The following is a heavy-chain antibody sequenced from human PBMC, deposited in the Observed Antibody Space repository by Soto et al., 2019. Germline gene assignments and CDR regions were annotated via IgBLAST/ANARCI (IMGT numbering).Heavy chain of an antibody. CDR1: GFTFSNYA. CDR3: ASLDTARIQIAGY. D-gene: IGHD5-18*01. CDR2: VSYDGDNE. J-gene: IGHJ4*02. Sequence: SGFTFSNYAMHWVRQAPGKGLEWVAIVSYDGDNEYYADSVRGRFFISRDNSRNTLYLQTSSLRHEDTAIYYCASLDTARIQIAGYWGQGIQVTVSS. V-gene: IGHV3-30*03.